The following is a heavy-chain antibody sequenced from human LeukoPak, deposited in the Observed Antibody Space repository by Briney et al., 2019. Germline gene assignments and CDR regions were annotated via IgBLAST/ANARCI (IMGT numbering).Heavy chain of an antibody. CDR2: IYYSGST. D-gene: IGHD6-6*01. Sequence: SETLSLTCTVSGGSISSSSYYWGWIRQPPGKGLEWIGSIYYSGSTYYNPSLKSRVTISVDTSKNQFSLKLSSVTAADTAVYYCARDRYNGHLKYSSSPRGYFDYWGQGTLVTVSS. J-gene: IGHJ4*02. CDR3: ARDRYNGHLKYSSSPRGYFDY. V-gene: IGHV4-39*07. CDR1: GGSISSSSYY.